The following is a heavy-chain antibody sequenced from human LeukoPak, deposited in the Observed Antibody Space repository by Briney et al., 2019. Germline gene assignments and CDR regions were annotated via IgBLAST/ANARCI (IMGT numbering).Heavy chain of an antibody. Sequence: ASVKVSCKASGGTFSSYAISWVRQAPGQGLEWTGGIIPIFGTAHYAQKFQGRVTITADESTSTAYMELSSLRSEDTAVYYCARRVTTMENDYWGQGTLVTVSS. CDR2: IIPIFGTA. CDR1: GGTFSSYA. V-gene: IGHV1-69*13. D-gene: IGHD4-23*01. J-gene: IGHJ4*02. CDR3: ARRVTTMENDY.